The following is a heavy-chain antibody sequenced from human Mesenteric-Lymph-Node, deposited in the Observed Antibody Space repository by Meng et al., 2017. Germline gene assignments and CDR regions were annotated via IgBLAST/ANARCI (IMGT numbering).Heavy chain of an antibody. CDR3: AREYSSSWWRPYYYYYGMDV. J-gene: IGHJ6*02. CDR1: GYTFTSYD. CDR2: MNPNSGNT. D-gene: IGHD6-13*01. Sequence: ASVKVSCKASGYTFTSYDINWVRQATGQGLEWMGWMNPNSGNTGYAQKFQGRVTITRNTSISTAYMELSSLRSEDTAVYYCAREYSSSWWRPYYYYYGMDVWGQGTTVTVSS. V-gene: IGHV1-8*03.